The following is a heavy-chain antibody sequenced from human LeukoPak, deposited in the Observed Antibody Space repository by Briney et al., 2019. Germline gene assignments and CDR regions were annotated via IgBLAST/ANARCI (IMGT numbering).Heavy chain of an antibody. CDR3: TRHSPSYYYDSSGYYRIAEYFQH. V-gene: IGHV3-73*01. D-gene: IGHD3-22*01. CDR1: GFTFSGSA. J-gene: IGHJ1*01. CDR2: IRSKANSYAT. Sequence: GGSLRLSCAASGFTFSGSAMHCVRQASGKGLEWVGRIRSKANSYATAYAASVKGRFTISRDDSKNTAYLQMNSLKTEDTAVYYCTRHSPSYYYDSSGYYRIAEYFQHWGQGTLVTVSS.